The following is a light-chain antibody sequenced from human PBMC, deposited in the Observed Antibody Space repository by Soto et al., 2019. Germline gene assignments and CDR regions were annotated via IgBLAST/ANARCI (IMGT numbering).Light chain of an antibody. V-gene: IGKV3-11*01. J-gene: IGKJ4*01. CDR3: QQRSDWPST. CDR1: QSVGSY. CDR2: DAS. Sequence: ELVVTQSPSTLSLSPGDRATLSCRASQSVGSYLGWYQQRPGQAPRLLIYDASNRATGIPARFSGSGSGTDFNLTIISLEPEDVAVYYCQQRSDWPSTFGGGTKVEIK.